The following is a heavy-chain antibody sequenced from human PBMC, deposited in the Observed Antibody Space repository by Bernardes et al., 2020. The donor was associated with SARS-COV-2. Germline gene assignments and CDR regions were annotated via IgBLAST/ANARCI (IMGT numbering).Heavy chain of an antibody. V-gene: IGHV3-23*01. D-gene: IGHD3-3*01. CDR1: GFTFSSYA. CDR3: AKGDDGYYDFWSGYYTGMRY. Sequence: VWSLSLSCAASGFTFSSYAMSWVRQAPGKGLEWVSAISGSGGSTYYADSVKGRFTISRDNSKNTLYLQMNSLRAEDTAVYYCAKGDDGYYDFWSGYYTGMRYWGQGTLVTVSS. J-gene: IGHJ4*02. CDR2: ISGSGGST.